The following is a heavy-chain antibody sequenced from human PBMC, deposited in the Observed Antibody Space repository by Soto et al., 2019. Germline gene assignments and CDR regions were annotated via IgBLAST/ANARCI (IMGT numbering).Heavy chain of an antibody. D-gene: IGHD3-22*01. CDR2: IYYSGST. V-gene: IGHV4-30-4*01. Sequence: LCGGSISSGDYYWSWIRQPPGKGLEWIGYIYYSGSTYYNPSLKSRVTISVDTSKNQFSLKLSSVTAADTAVYYCARGAVVMAFDIWGQGTMVTVSS. CDR3: ARGAVVMAFDI. J-gene: IGHJ3*02. CDR1: GGSISSGDYY.